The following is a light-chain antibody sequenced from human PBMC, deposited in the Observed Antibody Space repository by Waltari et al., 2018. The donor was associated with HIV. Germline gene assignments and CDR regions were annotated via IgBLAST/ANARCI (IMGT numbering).Light chain of an antibody. V-gene: IGKV3-20*01. CDR2: GAS. CDR3: QQYIGSPRT. J-gene: IGKJ1*01. Sequence: EIALTQSPGTLSLSPGERATLSCRASQTISSTYLAWYQQKPGQAPRLLIYGASSRATGIPDRFSGGGSGTDFTLTISSLEPEDCAVYYCQQYIGSPRTFGQGTKVELK. CDR1: QTISSTY.